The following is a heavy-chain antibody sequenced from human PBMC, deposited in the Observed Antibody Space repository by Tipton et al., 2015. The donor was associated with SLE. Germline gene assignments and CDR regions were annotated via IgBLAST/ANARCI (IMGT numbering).Heavy chain of an antibody. V-gene: IGHV4-30-2*01. J-gene: IGHJ3*02. CDR3: VRGEADVFHI. Sequence: LRLSCAVSGDSINSGDYSWSWIRQPPGKGLEWIGYIFRSGNAYYNPPLNSRVTISLDMSRNQFSLRLKSVTAADTALYYCVRGEADVFHIWGQGTVASVSS. CDR2: IFRSGNA. CDR1: GDSINSGDYS.